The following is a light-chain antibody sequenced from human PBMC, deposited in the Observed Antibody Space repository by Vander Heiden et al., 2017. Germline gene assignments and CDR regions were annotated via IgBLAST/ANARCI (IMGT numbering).Light chain of an antibody. CDR1: QGIGDD. Sequence: AIQMTQSPASLSASVGDRVTISCRASQGIGDDLGWYQQKPGKAPKLLIYAANSLQSGVPSRFSGSGFGTDFTLTISSLQPEDFATYYCRQYSRFPYTFGQGTKMEMK. J-gene: IGKJ2*01. CDR3: RQYSRFPYT. CDR2: AAN. V-gene: IGKV1-6*01.